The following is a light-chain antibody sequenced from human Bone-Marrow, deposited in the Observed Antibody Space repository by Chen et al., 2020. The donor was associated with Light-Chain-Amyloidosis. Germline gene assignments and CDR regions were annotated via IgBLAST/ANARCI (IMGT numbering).Light chain of an antibody. V-gene: IGLV2-14*01. J-gene: IGLJ1*01. CDR3: SSFTSSSSYV. CDR2: AAS. Sequence: QSALTQPASEPGSPGQSINISCTGTSGDVGTYNYVSWYQQHPGTAPKVMIYAASNRPSGVSTRVSGSKSGNTASLTISGLQAEDDADDYCSSFTSSSSYVFGPGTKVTVL. CDR1: SGDVGTYNY.